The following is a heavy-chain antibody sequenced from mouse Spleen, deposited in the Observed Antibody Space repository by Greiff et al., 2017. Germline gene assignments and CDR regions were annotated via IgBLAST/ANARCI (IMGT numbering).Heavy chain of an antibody. CDR3: VRHDWDGFAY. CDR2: IRGKSNNYAT. V-gene: IGHV10-1*01. J-gene: IGHJ3*01. CDR1: GFSFNTYA. Sequence: DVKLVESGGGLVQPKGSLKLSCAASGFSFNTYAMNWVRQAPGKGLEWVARIRGKSNNYATYYADSVKDRFTISRDDSESMLYLQMNNLKTEDTAMYYCVRHDWDGFAYWGQGTLVTVSA. D-gene: IGHD4-1*01.